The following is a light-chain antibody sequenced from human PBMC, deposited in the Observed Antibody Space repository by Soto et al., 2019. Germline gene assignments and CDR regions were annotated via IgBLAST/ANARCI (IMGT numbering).Light chain of an antibody. J-gene: IGLJ1*01. CDR3: SSYTSSSTYV. CDR1: SSDVGGYNY. V-gene: IGLV2-14*01. Sequence: QSVLPQPASVSGSPGQWITISCTGTSSDVGGYNYVSWYQQHPGKAPKLMIYEVSNRPSGVSNRFSGSKSGNTASLTISGLQAEDEADYYCSSYTSSSTYVFGTGTKVTVL. CDR2: EVS.